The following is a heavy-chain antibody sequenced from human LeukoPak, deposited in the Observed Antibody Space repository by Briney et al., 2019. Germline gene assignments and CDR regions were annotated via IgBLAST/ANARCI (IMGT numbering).Heavy chain of an antibody. CDR1: GGSISSSIHY. J-gene: IGHJ4*02. Sequence: SETLSLTCTVSGGSISSSIHYWAWIRQPPGKGLEWLATISESGTTYYNPSLKSRVTISVDTSKNQFSLNLGSVTAADTAVYYCARYSGSYFHYWGQGSLVTVSS. V-gene: IGHV4-39*01. D-gene: IGHD3-10*01. CDR2: ISESGTT. CDR3: ARYSGSYFHY.